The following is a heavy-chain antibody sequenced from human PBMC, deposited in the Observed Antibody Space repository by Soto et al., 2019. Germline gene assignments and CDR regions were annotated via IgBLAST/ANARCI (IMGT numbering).Heavy chain of an antibody. CDR3: ARSVFP. V-gene: IGHV4-31*03. Sequence: SETLSLTCTVSGGSINSGDYSWTWIRQQPGKGLEWIGYIYYSGSTYYNTSLKSRVTISVDTPKNQFSLKLSSVTAADTAVYYCARSVFPWGQGTLVTVSS. CDR2: IYYSGST. CDR1: GGSINSGDYS. J-gene: IGHJ5*02.